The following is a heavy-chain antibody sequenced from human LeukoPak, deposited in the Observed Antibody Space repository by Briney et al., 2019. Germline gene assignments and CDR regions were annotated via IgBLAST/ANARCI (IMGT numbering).Heavy chain of an antibody. CDR1: GFTVSSNY. Sequence: AGGSLRLSCAASGFTVSSNYMSWVRQAPGKGLEWVSAISGSGGSTYYADSVKGRFTISRDNSKNTLYLQMNSLRAEDTAVYYCAKILSYSGSYDNFDYWGQGTLVTVSS. J-gene: IGHJ4*02. CDR3: AKILSYSGSYDNFDY. D-gene: IGHD1-26*01. V-gene: IGHV3-23*01. CDR2: ISGSGGST.